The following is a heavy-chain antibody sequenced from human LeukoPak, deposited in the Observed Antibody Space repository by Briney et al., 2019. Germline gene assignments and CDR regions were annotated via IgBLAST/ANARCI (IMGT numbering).Heavy chain of an antibody. CDR1: GYTFTGVY. V-gene: IGHV1-2*06. J-gene: IGHJ4*02. CDR2: INPKTGDT. Sequence: ASVKVSCKASGYTFTGVYMNWVRQAPGQGLEWMGQINPKTGDTKHSQTFLGRLTMTRDTSSATAYMELRGLKSDDTAVYYCARVLDYWGQGTLVTVSS. CDR3: ARVLDY.